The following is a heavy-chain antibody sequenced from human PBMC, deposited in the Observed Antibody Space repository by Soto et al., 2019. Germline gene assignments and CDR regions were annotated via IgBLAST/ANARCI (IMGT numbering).Heavy chain of an antibody. CDR2: INPRGFFT. V-gene: IGHV1-46*01. Sequence: QVQLVQSGAEVKKPGASVKVSCKASGYTFTSYNIHCVRQAPGQGLEWVGMINPRGFFTTYAQKFRGRVTMTGDTSPSVVYMELTHLRSEDTAMYYFARAAGRFGALFWFDPGGQGTLVSVSS. CDR3: ARAAGRFGALFWFDP. D-gene: IGHD3-10*01. J-gene: IGHJ5*02. CDR1: GYTFTSYN.